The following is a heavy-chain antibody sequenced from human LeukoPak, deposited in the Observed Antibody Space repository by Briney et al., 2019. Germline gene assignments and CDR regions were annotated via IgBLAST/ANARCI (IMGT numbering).Heavy chain of an antibody. CDR3: ARDRGSGSYFDY. D-gene: IGHD3-10*01. Sequence: GGSLRLSCAASGFTFSSYAMHWVRQAPGKGLEWVAVISYDGGNKYYADSVKGRFTISRDNSKNTLYLQMNSLRAEDTAVYYCARDRGSGSYFDYWGQGTLVTVSS. CDR2: ISYDGGNK. CDR1: GFTFSSYA. V-gene: IGHV3-30-3*01. J-gene: IGHJ4*02.